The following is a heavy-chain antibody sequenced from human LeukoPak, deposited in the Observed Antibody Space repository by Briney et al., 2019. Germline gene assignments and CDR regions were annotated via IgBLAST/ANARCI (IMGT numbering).Heavy chain of an antibody. CDR2: ISGSGGST. J-gene: IGHJ4*02. V-gene: IGHV3-23*01. D-gene: IGHD6-13*01. CDR1: GFTFRTFG. CDR3: AKDRQQRSLQGSY. Sequence: PGGSLRLSCAASGFTFRTFGMNWVRQAPGKGLEWVSAISGSGGSTYYADSVKGRFTISRDNSKNTLYLQMNSLRAEDTAVYYCAKDRQQRSLQGSYWGQGTLVTVSS.